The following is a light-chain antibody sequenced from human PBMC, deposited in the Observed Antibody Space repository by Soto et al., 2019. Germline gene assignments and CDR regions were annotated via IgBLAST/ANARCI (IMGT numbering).Light chain of an antibody. CDR3: QRYDSVPFT. J-gene: IGKJ4*01. CDR2: GAS. CDR1: QGISNF. Sequence: IQMTQSPSSLSTSPGDRVTITCRASQGISNFLAWYQQKPGKVPSLLIYGASTLQSGVPSRFSGSGSGTDFTLAISNVQPEDVATYYCQRYDSVPFTFGGGTKVDIK. V-gene: IGKV1-27*01.